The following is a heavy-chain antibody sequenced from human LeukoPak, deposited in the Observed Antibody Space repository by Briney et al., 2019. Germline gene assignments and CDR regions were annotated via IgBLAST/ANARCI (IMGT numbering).Heavy chain of an antibody. J-gene: IGHJ5*02. Sequence: ASVKVSCKASGYTFTSYYMHWVRQAPGQGLEWMGIINPSGGSTSYAQKFQGRVTMTRDTSTSTVYMELSSLRSEDTAVYYCARDTGYSYGDYDILTGFWFDPWGQGTLVTVSS. CDR1: GYTFTSYY. D-gene: IGHD3-9*01. V-gene: IGHV1-46*01. CDR3: ARDTGYSYGDYDILTGFWFDP. CDR2: INPSGGST.